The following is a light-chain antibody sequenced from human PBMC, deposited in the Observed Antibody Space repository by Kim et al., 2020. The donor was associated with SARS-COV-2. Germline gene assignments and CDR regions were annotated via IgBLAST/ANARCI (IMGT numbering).Light chain of an antibody. Sequence: GQKVTIPCTGSSSNIGAGYDVPWYQHLPGTAPKVLIYGSNNRPSGVPDRFSGSKSATSASLAITGLQAEDEADYYCQSYDSSLSVIFGGGTQLTVL. CDR1: SSNIGAGYD. CDR2: GSN. V-gene: IGLV1-40*01. CDR3: QSYDSSLSVI. J-gene: IGLJ2*01.